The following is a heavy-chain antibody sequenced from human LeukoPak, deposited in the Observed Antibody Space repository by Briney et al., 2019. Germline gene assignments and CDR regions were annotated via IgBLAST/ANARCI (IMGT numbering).Heavy chain of an antibody. CDR3: ARQYSSGWYYFDY. V-gene: IGHV3-66*04. Sequence: GGSLRLCCAASGFTVSSNYMSWVRQAPGKGLEWVSVFYSGGSTYYADSVRGRFTISRDNSTNTLYLQMNSLRAEDTGVYYCARQYSSGWYYFDYWGQGTLVTVSS. J-gene: IGHJ4*02. CDR2: FYSGGST. D-gene: IGHD6-19*01. CDR1: GFTVSSNY.